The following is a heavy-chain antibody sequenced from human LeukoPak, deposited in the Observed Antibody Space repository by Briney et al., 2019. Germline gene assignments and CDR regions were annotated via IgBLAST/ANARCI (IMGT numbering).Heavy chain of an antibody. CDR1: GYSFTSYW. CDR3: ARLTVDTAMVRGYYMDV. D-gene: IGHD5-18*01. V-gene: IGHV5-51*01. J-gene: IGHJ6*03. CDR2: IYPGDSDT. Sequence: GVSLKISCKGSGYSFTSYWIGWVRQMPGKGLEWMGIIYPGDSDTGYSPSFQGQVTISADKSISTAYLQWSSLKASDTAMYYCARLTVDTAMVRGYYMDVWGKGTTVTVSS.